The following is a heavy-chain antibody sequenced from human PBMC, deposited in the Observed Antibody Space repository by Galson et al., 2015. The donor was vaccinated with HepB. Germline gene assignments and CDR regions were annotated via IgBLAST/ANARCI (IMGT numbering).Heavy chain of an antibody. V-gene: IGHV3-74*01. D-gene: IGHD3-16*02. CDR3: AKAGSYRFDS. Sequence: SLRLSCAASGFTFSDFRVHWVRQAPGEGLVWVSRINIDGSNTNHADSVEGRFTIYRDNAKNTLYLQMNSLRAEDTAVYYCAKAGSYRFDSWGLGTLVTVSS. CDR2: INIDGSNT. J-gene: IGHJ4*02. CDR1: GFTFSDFR.